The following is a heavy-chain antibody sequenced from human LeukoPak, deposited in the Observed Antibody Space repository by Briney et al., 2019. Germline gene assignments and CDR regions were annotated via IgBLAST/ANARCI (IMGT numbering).Heavy chain of an antibody. D-gene: IGHD3-22*01. CDR1: GGSINSSSYY. J-gene: IGHJ4*02. Sequence: PSETLSLTCTVSGGSINSSSYYWDWIRQPPGKGLEWIGNIYYSGSTYYNPSLKSRVTISVDTSKNQFSLNLSSVTAADTAVYYCARVREITMIVRYFDYWGQGTLVTVSS. V-gene: IGHV4-39*07. CDR2: IYYSGST. CDR3: ARVREITMIVRYFDY.